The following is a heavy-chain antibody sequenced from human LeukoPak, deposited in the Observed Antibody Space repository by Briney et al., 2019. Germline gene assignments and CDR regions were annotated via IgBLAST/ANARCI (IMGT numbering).Heavy chain of an antibody. V-gene: IGHV1-18*04. CDR1: GYTFTSYG. J-gene: IGHJ6*04. CDR3: ARVGSGRVVAATSYYYYYGMDV. D-gene: IGHD2-15*01. Sequence: ASVKVSCKASGYTFTSYGISWVRQAPGQGLEWMGWISAYNGNTNYAQKLQGRVTMTTDTSTSTAYMELRSLRSDDTAVYYCARVGSGRVVAATSYYYYYGMDVWGKGTTVIVSS. CDR2: ISAYNGNT.